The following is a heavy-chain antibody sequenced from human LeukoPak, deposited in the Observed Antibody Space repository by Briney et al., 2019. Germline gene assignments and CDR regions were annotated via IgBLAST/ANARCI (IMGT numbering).Heavy chain of an antibody. J-gene: IGHJ4*02. V-gene: IGHV1-69*05. Sequence: AVKVSCKASVGTFSSYAINWLRQAPGQGLEWMRGNIPIFGTANYAQKFQGRVTITTDKSTRTAYMELSSLRSEDTAVYYSARHFWSGYYRDYWGQGTLVTVSS. CDR3: ARHFWSGYYRDY. CDR2: NIPIFGTA. D-gene: IGHD3-3*02. CDR1: VGTFSSYA.